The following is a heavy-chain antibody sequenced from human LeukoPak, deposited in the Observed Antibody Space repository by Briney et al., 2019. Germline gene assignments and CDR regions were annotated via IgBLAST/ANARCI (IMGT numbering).Heavy chain of an antibody. CDR3: ARGGYCSGGSCYYYFDY. J-gene: IGHJ4*02. V-gene: IGHV4-59*01. CDR2: IYYSGST. Sequence: SETLSLTCTVSGGSMSSYYWSWIRQPPGKGLEWIGYIYYSGSTNYNPSLKSRVTISVDTSKNQFTLNLSSVTAADTAVYYCARGGYCSGGSCYYYFDYWGQGTLVTVSS. CDR1: GGSMSSYY. D-gene: IGHD2-15*01.